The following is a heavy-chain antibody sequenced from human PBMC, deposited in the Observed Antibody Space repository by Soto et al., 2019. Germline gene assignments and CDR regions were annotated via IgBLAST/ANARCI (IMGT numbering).Heavy chain of an antibody. CDR3: AHDSPYGDYGGATWIY. V-gene: IGHV2-5*01. CDR1: GFSLSTSGVG. D-gene: IGHD4-17*01. Sequence: QITLKESGPTLVKPTQTLTLTCTFSGFSLSTSGVGVGWIRQPPGKALEWLALIYWNDDKRYSPSLKSRLTITKDTSKNQVVLTMTNMDPVDTATYYCAHDSPYGDYGGATWIYWGQGTLVTVSS. J-gene: IGHJ4*02. CDR2: IYWNDDK.